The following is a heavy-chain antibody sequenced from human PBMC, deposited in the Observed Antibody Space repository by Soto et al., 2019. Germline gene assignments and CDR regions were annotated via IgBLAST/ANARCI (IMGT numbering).Heavy chain of an antibody. CDR2: ISNDGSNI. Sequence: QELLVESGGGVVQPGRSLRLSCAVSGFIFSAYGMHWVRQAPGKGLEWVAVISNDGSNIYYTDSVKGRFTISRDNPKNTLHLQMNSLRPDDTAVYYCASGGSTATAGRQRGYFDYWGQGTLVTVSS. CDR3: ASGGSTATAGRQRGYFDY. D-gene: IGHD6-13*01. J-gene: IGHJ4*02. V-gene: IGHV3-30*03. CDR1: GFIFSAYG.